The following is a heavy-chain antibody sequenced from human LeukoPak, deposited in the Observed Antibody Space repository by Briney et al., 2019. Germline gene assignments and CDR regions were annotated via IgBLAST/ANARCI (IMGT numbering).Heavy chain of an antibody. V-gene: IGHV4-59*01. CDR1: GGSISSYY. CDR3: ARDRPWGGMDV. J-gene: IGHJ6*02. Sequence: SETLSLTCTVSGGSISSYYWSWIRQPPGKGLEWIGYIYYSGSTNYNPSLKSRVTISVDTSKNPFSLKLSSVTAADTAVYYCARDRPWGGMDVWGQGTTVTVSS. D-gene: IGHD7-27*01. CDR2: IYYSGST.